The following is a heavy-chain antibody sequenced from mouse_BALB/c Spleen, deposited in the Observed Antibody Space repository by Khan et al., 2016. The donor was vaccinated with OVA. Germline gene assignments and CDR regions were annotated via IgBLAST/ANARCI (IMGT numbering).Heavy chain of an antibody. CDR2: IDPATGNI. V-gene: IGHV14-3*02. J-gene: IGHJ4*01. CDR1: GFNIKDTY. CDR3: ASTECHDYGSDVMDY. Sequence: VQLKQSGAELVKPGASVKLSCKVSGFNIKDTYMHWVNQRPEQGLEWIGRIDPATGNIKYDQKFQGKATITSDTSSTRADLHLRSLTSEDTAVFYCASTECHDYGSDVMDYWGQGTPVTVSA. D-gene: IGHD1-2*01.